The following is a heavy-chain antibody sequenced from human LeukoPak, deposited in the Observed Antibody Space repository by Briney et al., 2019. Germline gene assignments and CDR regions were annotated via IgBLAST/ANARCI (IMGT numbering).Heavy chain of an antibody. Sequence: SETLSLTCTVSGGSISSYYWSWIRQPAGKGLEWIGRIYTSGSTNYNPSLKSRVTMSVDTSKNQFSLKLSSVTAADTAVYYCARDYSNYEGYYYMDVWGKGTTVTVSS. V-gene: IGHV4-4*07. CDR1: GGSISSYY. J-gene: IGHJ6*03. D-gene: IGHD4-11*01. CDR2: IYTSGST. CDR3: ARDYSNYEGYYYMDV.